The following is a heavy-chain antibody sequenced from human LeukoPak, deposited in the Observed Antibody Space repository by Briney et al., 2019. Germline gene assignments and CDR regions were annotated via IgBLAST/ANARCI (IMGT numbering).Heavy chain of an antibody. D-gene: IGHD3-3*01. Sequence: SETLSLTCTVSGGSISIPSYYWGWIRQAPGKGLEWIGSIFHSGSAYYSPSLKSRVTISVDTSKTQFSLHLSSVTAADTALYYCATSGGSGYFIYWGQGTLVTVSS. CDR1: GGSISIPSYY. J-gene: IGHJ4*02. V-gene: IGHV4-39*01. CDR3: ATSGGSGYFIY. CDR2: IFHSGSA.